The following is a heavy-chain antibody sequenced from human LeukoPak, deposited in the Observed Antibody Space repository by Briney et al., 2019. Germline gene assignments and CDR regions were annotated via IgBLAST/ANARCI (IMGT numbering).Heavy chain of an antibody. V-gene: IGHV1-46*01. J-gene: IGHJ4*02. CDR3: ARTLSANARGVTIFGVVIQPFDY. Sequence: GGSLRLSCAASGFTFTSYYMHWVRQAPGQGLEWMGIINPSGGSTSYAQKFQGRVTMTRDMSTSTVYMELSSLRSEDTAVYYCARTLSANARGVTIFGVVIQPFDYWGQGTLVTVSS. CDR1: GFTFTSYY. CDR2: INPSGGST. D-gene: IGHD3-3*01.